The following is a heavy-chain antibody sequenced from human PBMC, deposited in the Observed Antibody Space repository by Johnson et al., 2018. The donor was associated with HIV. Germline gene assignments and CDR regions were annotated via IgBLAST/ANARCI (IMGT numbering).Heavy chain of an antibody. Sequence: QEQLVESGGGVVQPGRSLRLSCAASGFTFSSYAMHWVRQAPGKGLEWVAVISYDGSNKYYADSVKGRFTISRDNSKNTLYLQMNSLRAEDTAVYYCARDFSSSSNAFDIWGQGTMVTVSS. J-gene: IGHJ3*02. CDR2: ISYDGSNK. V-gene: IGHV3-30*04. D-gene: IGHD6-6*01. CDR1: GFTFSSYA. CDR3: ARDFSSSSNAFDI.